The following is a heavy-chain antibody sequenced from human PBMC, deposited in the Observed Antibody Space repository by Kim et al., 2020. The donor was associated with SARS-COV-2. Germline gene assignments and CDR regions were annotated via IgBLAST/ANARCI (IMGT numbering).Heavy chain of an antibody. Sequence: GGSLRLSCAASGFTFDDYAMHWVRQAPGKGLEWVSGISWNSGSIGYADSVKGRFTISRDNAKNSLYLQMNSLRAEDTALYYCAKTGNYGGHFDYWGQGTLVTVAS. CDR1: GFTFDDYA. V-gene: IGHV3-9*01. CDR2: ISWNSGSI. J-gene: IGHJ4*02. D-gene: IGHD4-17*01. CDR3: AKTGNYGGHFDY.